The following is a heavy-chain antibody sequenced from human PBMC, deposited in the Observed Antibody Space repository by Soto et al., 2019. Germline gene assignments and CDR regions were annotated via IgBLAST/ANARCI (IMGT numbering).Heavy chain of an antibody. CDR3: ARRILYYYYMDV. J-gene: IGHJ6*03. V-gene: IGHV3-48*01. Sequence: GGSLRLSCAASGFTFSSYAMSWVRQAPGKGLEWVSDISGSGSIIYYADSVRGRFTISRDNAKNSLYLQMDSLRAEDTAVYYCARRILYYYYMDVWGKGTTVTVSS. D-gene: IGHD2-15*01. CDR1: GFTFSSYA. CDR2: ISGSGSII.